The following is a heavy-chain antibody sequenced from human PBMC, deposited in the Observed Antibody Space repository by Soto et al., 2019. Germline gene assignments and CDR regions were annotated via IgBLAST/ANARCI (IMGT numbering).Heavy chain of an antibody. V-gene: IGHV3-30-3*01. D-gene: IGHD6-13*01. Sequence: PGGSLRLSCAASGFTFSTYAMHWVRQAPGKGLEWVAFMSNDGSNINYADSVKGRFTISRDNSKNNLYLQMNSLRSEDTAVYHCAREGIAYYYGMDVWGQGTTVTV. CDR3: AREGIAYYYGMDV. J-gene: IGHJ6*02. CDR2: MSNDGSNI. CDR1: GFTFSTYA.